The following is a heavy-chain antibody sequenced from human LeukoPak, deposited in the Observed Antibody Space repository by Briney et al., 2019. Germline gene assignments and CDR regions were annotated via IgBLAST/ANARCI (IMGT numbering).Heavy chain of an antibody. D-gene: IGHD5-18*01. CDR2: ISGSGGST. J-gene: IGHJ4*02. CDR3: AKVGAWIQLWFLDY. V-gene: IGHV3-23*01. Sequence: PGGSLRLSCAASGFTFSSYGMSWVRQAPGKGLEWVSAISGSGGSTYYADSVKGRFTISRDNSKNTLYLQMNSLRAEDTAVYYSAKVGAWIQLWFLDYWGQGTLVTVSS. CDR1: GFTFSSYG.